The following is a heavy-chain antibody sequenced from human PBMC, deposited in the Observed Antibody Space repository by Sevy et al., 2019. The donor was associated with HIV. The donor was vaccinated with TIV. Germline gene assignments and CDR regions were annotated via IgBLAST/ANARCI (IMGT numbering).Heavy chain of an antibody. Sequence: GGSLRLSCVGSGFTFSTHIMNWVRQAPGKGLEWVSWITSSGAYTYYADSVRGRFTVSRDNSQDSLYLQMNSLRAEDTAFYYCARDFEYWGQGALVTVSS. V-gene: IGHV3-21*01. CDR2: ITSSGAYT. CDR1: GFTFSTHI. J-gene: IGHJ4*02. CDR3: ARDFEY.